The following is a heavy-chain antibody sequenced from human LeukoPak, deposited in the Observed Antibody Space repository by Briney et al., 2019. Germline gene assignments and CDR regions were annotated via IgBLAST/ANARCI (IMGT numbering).Heavy chain of an antibody. CDR1: GFTFRNYW. J-gene: IGHJ4*02. V-gene: IGHV3-74*01. CDR2: INSDGSST. Sequence: GGSLRLSCAASGFTFRNYWMHWVRQAPGKGLVWVSRINSDGSSTSYADSVKGRFTISRDNSKNTLYLQMNSLRAEDTAVYYCAKDRTMVVTYYFDYWGQGTLVTVSS. CDR3: AKDRTMVVTYYFDY. D-gene: IGHD4/OR15-4a*01.